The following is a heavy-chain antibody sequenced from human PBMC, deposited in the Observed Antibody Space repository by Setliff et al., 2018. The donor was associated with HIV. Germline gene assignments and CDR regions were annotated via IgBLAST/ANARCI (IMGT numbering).Heavy chain of an antibody. V-gene: IGHV2-5*01. J-gene: IGHJ4*02. CDR1: GFSLSTSGVG. CDR3: AHSGLELRGPYFDY. CDR2: LYWNDDK. Sequence: SGPTLVNPTQTLTLTCDFSGFSLSTSGVGVGWIRQPPGKALEWVALLYWNDDKRYSPSLRNRLTITRDTSKKRIVLTVASLNRADSATYYCAHSGLELRGPYFDYWGQGIPVTVSS. D-gene: IGHD1-7*01.